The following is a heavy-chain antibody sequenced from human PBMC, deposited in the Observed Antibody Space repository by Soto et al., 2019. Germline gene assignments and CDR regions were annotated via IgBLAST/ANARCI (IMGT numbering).Heavy chain of an antibody. Sequence: PSETLSLTCTVSGGSISSGGYYWSWIRQRPGKGLGWIGYIYYSGSTYYNPSLKSRVTISVDTSKNQFSLKLSSVTAADTAVYYCARESPVHWFDPWGQGTLVTVSS. V-gene: IGHV4-31*03. CDR3: ARESPVHWFDP. J-gene: IGHJ5*02. CDR2: IYYSGST. CDR1: GGSISSGGYY.